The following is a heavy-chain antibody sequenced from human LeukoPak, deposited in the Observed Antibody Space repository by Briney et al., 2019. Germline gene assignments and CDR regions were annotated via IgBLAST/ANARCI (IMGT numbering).Heavy chain of an antibody. D-gene: IGHD1-26*01. CDR3: ARLNVGATFVLDY. CDR2: ISSSSSYI. CDR1: GFTFSSYS. V-gene: IGHV3-21*01. J-gene: IGHJ4*02. Sequence: PGGSLRLSCAASGFTFSSYSMNWVRQAPGKGLEWVSSISSSSSYIYYADSVKGRFTISRDNAKNSLYLQVNSLRAEDTAVYYCARLNVGATFVLDYWGQGTLVTVSS.